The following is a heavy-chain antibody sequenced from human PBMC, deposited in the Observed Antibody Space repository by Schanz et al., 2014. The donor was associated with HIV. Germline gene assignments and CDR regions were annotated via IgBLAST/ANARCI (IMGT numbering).Heavy chain of an antibody. Sequence: EVQLVESGGGLVQPGGSLRLSCVASGVTFSNYWMTWVRHVSGKGLEWVANIKQDGTEMYYVDSVKGRFTISRDNAKNSLYLQMSSLRVEDTAVYYCAREIDSSSWSFAGYYYGMDVWGRGTTVTVSS. CDR3: AREIDSSSWSFAGYYYGMDV. D-gene: IGHD6-13*01. J-gene: IGHJ6*02. CDR2: IKQDGTEM. CDR1: GVTFSNYW. V-gene: IGHV3-7*01.